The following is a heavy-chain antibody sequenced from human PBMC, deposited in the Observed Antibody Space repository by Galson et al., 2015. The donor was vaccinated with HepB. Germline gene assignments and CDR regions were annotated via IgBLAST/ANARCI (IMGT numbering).Heavy chain of an antibody. J-gene: IGHJ3*02. D-gene: IGHD3-22*01. CDR3: ARDYYYDSSGFDAFDI. CDR2: ISSSSSYI. V-gene: IGHV3-21*01. Sequence: SLRLSCAASGFTFSSYSMNWVRQAPGKGLEWVSSISSSSSYIYYADSVKGRFTISRDNAKNSLYLQMNSLRAEDTAVYYCARDYYYDSSGFDAFDIWGQGTMVTVSS. CDR1: GFTFSSYS.